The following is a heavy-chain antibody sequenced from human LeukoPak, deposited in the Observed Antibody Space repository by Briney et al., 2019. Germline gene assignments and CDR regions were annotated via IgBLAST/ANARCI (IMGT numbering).Heavy chain of an antibody. D-gene: IGHD3-16*01. Sequence: PGGSLRLSSAASGFTFSSYEMNWVRQAPGKGLEWVSYISSSGSTIYYADSVKGRFTISRDNAKNSLYLQMNSLRAEDTAVYYCARRDYDFDYWGQGTLVTVSS. V-gene: IGHV3-48*03. CDR2: ISSSGSTI. J-gene: IGHJ4*02. CDR1: GFTFSSYE. CDR3: ARRDYDFDY.